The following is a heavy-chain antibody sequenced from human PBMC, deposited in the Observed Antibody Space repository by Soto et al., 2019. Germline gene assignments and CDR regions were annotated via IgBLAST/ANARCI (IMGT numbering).Heavy chain of an antibody. Sequence: GGSLRLSCAASGFTFSSYSMNWVRQAPGKGLEWVSYISSSSSTIYYADSVKGRFTISRDNAKNSLYLQMNSLRDEDTAVYYCARSQLSSSWYYYYYGMDVWGQGTTVTVSS. CDR2: ISSSSSTI. D-gene: IGHD6-13*01. CDR3: ARSQLSSSWYYYYYGMDV. CDR1: GFTFSSYS. V-gene: IGHV3-48*02. J-gene: IGHJ6*02.